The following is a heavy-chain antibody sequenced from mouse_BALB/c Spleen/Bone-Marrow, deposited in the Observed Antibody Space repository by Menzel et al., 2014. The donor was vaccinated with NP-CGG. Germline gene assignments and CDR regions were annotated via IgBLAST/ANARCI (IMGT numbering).Heavy chain of an antibody. V-gene: IGHV1S130*01. CDR1: GYTFTNSW. CDR2: IHPNSGNS. J-gene: IGHJ2*01. CDR3: ARHHRYAHCFVY. Sequence: VQLQQSGSVLVRPGASVKLSCKASGYTFTNSWMHWAKQRPGQGLERIGEIHPNSGNSNYNEKFKGKATLTVDTSSSSAYVDLSSLTAEYSAVYYGARHHRYAHCFVYWGQGTTLTVSS. D-gene: IGHD2-14*01.